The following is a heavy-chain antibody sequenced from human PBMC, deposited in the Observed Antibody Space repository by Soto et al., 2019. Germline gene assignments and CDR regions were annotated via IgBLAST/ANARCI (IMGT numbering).Heavy chain of an antibody. CDR3: AKCSPRYSSGLKAYYFDY. J-gene: IGHJ4*02. Sequence: GGSLRLSCAASGFTFSSYAMSWVRQAPGKGLEWVSVISGSGGSTYYADSVRGRFTISRDNSKNTLYLQMNSLRAEGTAVYYCAKCSPRYSSGLKAYYFDYWGQGTLVTVSS. V-gene: IGHV3-23*01. D-gene: IGHD6-19*01. CDR2: ISGSGGST. CDR1: GFTFSSYA.